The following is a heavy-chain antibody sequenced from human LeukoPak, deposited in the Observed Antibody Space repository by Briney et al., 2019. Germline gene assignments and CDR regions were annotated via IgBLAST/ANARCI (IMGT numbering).Heavy chain of an antibody. CDR1: GDSVSTSTYY. V-gene: IGHV4-61*01. CDR3: VRVSSDYASR. Sequence: SETLSLTCTVSGDSVSTSTYYWTRIRQSPGKGLEYIGYIYLAGSTNYNPSLKSRVTISVDTSKNQFSLHLSSVTTADTAVYYCVRVSSDYASRWGQGILVTVSS. J-gene: IGHJ4*02. CDR2: IYLAGST. D-gene: IGHD4-17*01.